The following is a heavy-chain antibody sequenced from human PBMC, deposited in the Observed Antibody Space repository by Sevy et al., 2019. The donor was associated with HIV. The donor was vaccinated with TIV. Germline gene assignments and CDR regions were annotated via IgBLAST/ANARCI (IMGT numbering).Heavy chain of an antibody. CDR1: GFTFVTSA. CDR3: AVTYGDGDLGDAFDI. J-gene: IGHJ3*02. CDR2: IVVGNGDT. D-gene: IGHD4-17*01. V-gene: IGHV1-58*02. Sequence: SVKVSCKASGFTFVTSAIQWVRQARGQRLEWVGWIVVGNGDTNYAQKFQERVTITRDISRRTVYMELSSLKSEDPAMYYCAVTYGDGDLGDAFDIWGQGTMVTVSS.